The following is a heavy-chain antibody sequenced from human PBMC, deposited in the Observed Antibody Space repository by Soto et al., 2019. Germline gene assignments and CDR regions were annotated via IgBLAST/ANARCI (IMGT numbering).Heavy chain of an antibody. CDR3: ARDGGGGEYDSRGYFDY. CDR2: ISYDGSDK. D-gene: IGHD3-22*01. CDR1: GFTFSSYA. V-gene: IGHV3-30*04. Sequence: QVQLVESGGGVVQPGRSLRLSCAASGFTFSSYAMHWVRQAPGKGLEWVAVISYDGSDKKYADSVKGRFTISRDNSKNTLYLQMNSLRAEDTAIHNCARDGGGGEYDSRGYFDYWGQGTLVTVSS. J-gene: IGHJ4*02.